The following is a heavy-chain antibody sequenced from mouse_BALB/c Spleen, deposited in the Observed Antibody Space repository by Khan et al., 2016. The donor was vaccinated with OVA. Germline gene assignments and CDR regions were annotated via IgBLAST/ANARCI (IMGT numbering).Heavy chain of an antibody. CDR1: GYTFTDYN. D-gene: IGHD1-2*01. V-gene: IGHV1S29*02. Sequence: VQLQQSGPEVVKPGASVKISCKASGYTFTDYNMDWLKQRHGKSLEWIGYFFPNSGGSGCNQKFKTKATLTVDISSSTAYMDLRSLTSEDSAVYYCVRSGYGSFAFWGQGTLVTVSA. CDR3: VRSGYGSFAF. J-gene: IGHJ3*01. CDR2: FFPNSGGS.